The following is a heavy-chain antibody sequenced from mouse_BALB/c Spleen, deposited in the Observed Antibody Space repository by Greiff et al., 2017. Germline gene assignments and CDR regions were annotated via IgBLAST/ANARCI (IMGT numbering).Heavy chain of an antibody. Sequence: VQLKESGGGLVQPGGSLKLSCAASGFTFSSYGMSWVRQTPDKRLELVATINSNGGSTYYPDSVTGRFTISRDNAKNTLYLQMSSLKSEDTAMYYCARREEGYAMDYWGQGTSVTVSS. CDR2: INSNGGST. CDR3: ARREEGYAMDY. J-gene: IGHJ4*01. CDR1: GFTFSSYG. V-gene: IGHV5-6-3*01.